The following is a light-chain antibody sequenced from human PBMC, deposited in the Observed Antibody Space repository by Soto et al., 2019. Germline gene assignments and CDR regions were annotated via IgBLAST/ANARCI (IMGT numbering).Light chain of an antibody. CDR3: HSYTSTSTYV. V-gene: IGLV2-14*01. CDR2: EVT. J-gene: IGLJ1*01. Sequence: QSVLTQPASVSGSPGQSITISCTGTNSDVGGYNYVSWYQQHPGKVPKLMIYEVTNRPSGVSSRFSGSKSGNTASLTISGLQAEDEADYYCHSYTSTSTYVFGTGTKVTVL. CDR1: NSDVGGYNY.